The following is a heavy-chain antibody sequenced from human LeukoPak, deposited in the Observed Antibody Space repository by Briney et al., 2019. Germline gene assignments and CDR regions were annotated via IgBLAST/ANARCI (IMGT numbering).Heavy chain of an antibody. CDR1: GYSISSGYY. D-gene: IGHD4-17*01. CDR2: IYHSGST. CDR3: ARQNLDYGDYFSPYWYFDL. J-gene: IGHJ2*01. V-gene: IGHV4-38-2*02. Sequence: ETLSLTCTVSGYSISSGYYWGWIRQPPGKGLEWIGSIYHSGSTYYNPSLKSRVTISVDTSKNQFSLKLSSVTAADTAVYYCARQNLDYGDYFSPYWYFDLWGRGTLVTVSS.